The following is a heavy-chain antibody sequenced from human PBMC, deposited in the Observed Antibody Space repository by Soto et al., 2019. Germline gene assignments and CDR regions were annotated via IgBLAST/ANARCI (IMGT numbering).Heavy chain of an antibody. V-gene: IGHV3-21*01. CDR3: ARDSYSSLFDS. Sequence: PVGSLRLSGVASGFTLSSFSMSWIRQTPGKGLEWVSSITTGNDYISYADSVKGRFTISRDNAKNSLFLQMNSLKADDTALYFCARDSYSSLFDSWGQGTLVTVSS. D-gene: IGHD6-19*01. J-gene: IGHJ5*01. CDR2: ITTGNDYI. CDR1: GFTLSSFS.